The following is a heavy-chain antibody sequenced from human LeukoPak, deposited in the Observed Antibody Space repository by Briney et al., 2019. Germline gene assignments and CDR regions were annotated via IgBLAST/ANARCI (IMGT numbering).Heavy chain of an antibody. CDR2: IKGDGSEI. D-gene: IGHD6-13*01. CDR1: GFTLSIHW. J-gene: IGHJ4*02. Sequence: GGSLRLSCAASGFTLSIHWMSWVRQAPGKGLEWVASIKGDGSEIYYVDSVKGRLTISRDNAKKLLYLQMNSLRAEDTAVYYCVRAPIVAAGLVDSWGQGTLVTVSS. V-gene: IGHV3-7*04. CDR3: VRAPIVAAGLVDS.